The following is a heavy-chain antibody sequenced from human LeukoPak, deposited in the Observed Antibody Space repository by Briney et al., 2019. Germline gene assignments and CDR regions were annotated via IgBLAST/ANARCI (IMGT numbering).Heavy chain of an antibody. CDR2: ISAYNGNT. J-gene: IGHJ5*02. Sequence: GASVKVSCKASGYTFASYGISWVRQAPGQGLEWMGWISAYNGNTNYAQKLQGRVTMTTDTSTSTAYMELRSLRSDGTAVHYCARDPKNSGWFDPWGQGTLVTVSS. D-gene: IGHD6-25*01. CDR3: ARDPKNSGWFDP. V-gene: IGHV1-18*01. CDR1: GYTFASYG.